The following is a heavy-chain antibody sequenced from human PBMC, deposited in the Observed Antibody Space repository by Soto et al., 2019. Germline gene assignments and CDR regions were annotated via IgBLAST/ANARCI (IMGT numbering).Heavy chain of an antibody. CDR2: VSGSGVNA. CDR3: AKPLQVY. Sequence: GGSLRLSCAASGFTFSSYAMTWVRQAPGKGLEYVSTVSGSGVNAYYADSVKGRFTISRDNSKNTLYLQMNSLRVEDTAIYYCAKPLQVYWGQGTLVTVSS. J-gene: IGHJ4*02. CDR1: GFTFSSYA. V-gene: IGHV3-23*01.